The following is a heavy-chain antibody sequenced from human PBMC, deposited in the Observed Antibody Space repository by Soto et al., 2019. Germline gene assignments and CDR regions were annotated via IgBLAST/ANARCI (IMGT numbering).Heavy chain of an antibody. V-gene: IGHV1-2*04. CDR2: INPNSGGT. CDR1: GYTFTSYY. CDR3: ARSPAALGQYYYGMDV. J-gene: IGHJ6*02. D-gene: IGHD2-2*01. Sequence: ASVKVSCKASGYTFTSYYMHWVRQAPGQGLEWMGWINPNSGGTNYAQKFQGWVTMTRDTSISTAYMELSRLRSDDTAVYYCARSPAALGQYYYGMDVWGQGTTVTVSS.